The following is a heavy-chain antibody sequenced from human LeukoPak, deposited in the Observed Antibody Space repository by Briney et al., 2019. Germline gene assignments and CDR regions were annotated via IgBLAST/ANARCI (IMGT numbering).Heavy chain of an antibody. CDR1: GFTFSDYY. CDR3: ARGRYCSGGRCYSDFDY. Sequence: GSLRLSCVASGFTFSDYYMSWIRQAPGKGLEWVSYISSASSYTNYADSVKGRFTISRDNAKSSLYLQMNSLRGEDTAVYYCARGRYCSGGRCYSDFDYWGQGTLVTVSS. CDR2: ISSASSYT. J-gene: IGHJ4*02. V-gene: IGHV3-11*06. D-gene: IGHD2-15*01.